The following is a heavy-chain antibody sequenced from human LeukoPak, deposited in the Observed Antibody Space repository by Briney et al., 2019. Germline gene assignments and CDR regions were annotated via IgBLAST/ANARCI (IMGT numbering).Heavy chain of an antibody. CDR1: GASIRTANYY. Sequence: SETLSLTCTVSGASIRTANYYWSWIRQYPGKGLEWIGYMEYSVSTRYNPSLKSQVVISADTSKNQFSLNLRSVTAADSAIYYCVTYRPGDINWFDPWGQGILVTVSS. CDR3: VTYRPGDINWFDP. V-gene: IGHV4-31*01. J-gene: IGHJ5*02. CDR2: MEYSVST. D-gene: IGHD2-21*01.